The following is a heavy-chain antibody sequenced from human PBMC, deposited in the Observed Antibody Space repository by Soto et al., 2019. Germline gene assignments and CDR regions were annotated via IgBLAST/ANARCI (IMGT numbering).Heavy chain of an antibody. Sequence: GGSLRLSCAASGFTFSSYAMSWVRQAPGKGLEWVSAISGSGGSTYYADSVKGRFTISRDNSKNTLYLQMNSLRAEDTAVYYCAKEGGYYDCLRDFPYSYYGMDCWGQGSTVTVAS. CDR1: GFTFSSYA. V-gene: IGHV3-23*01. D-gene: IGHD3-3*01. CDR2: ISGSGGST. J-gene: IGHJ6*02. CDR3: AKEGGYYDCLRDFPYSYYGMDC.